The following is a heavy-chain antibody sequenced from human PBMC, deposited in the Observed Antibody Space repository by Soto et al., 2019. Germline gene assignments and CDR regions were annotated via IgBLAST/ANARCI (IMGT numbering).Heavy chain of an antibody. V-gene: IGHV4-31*03. D-gene: IGHD3-10*01. CDR3: ARARMVRGIIYYYGMDV. J-gene: IGHJ6*02. CDR1: GGSISSDGNY. CDR2: IYYSGST. Sequence: QVQLQESGPGLVKSSQTLSLTCTVSGGSISSDGNYWSWIRPHQGKGLEWIGYIYYSGSTYYNPSLKSRVTISVDTSKNQFSLKLNSVTAADTAVYYCARARMVRGIIYYYGMDVWGQGTTVTVSS.